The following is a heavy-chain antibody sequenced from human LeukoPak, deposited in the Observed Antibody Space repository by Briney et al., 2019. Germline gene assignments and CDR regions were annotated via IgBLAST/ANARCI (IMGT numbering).Heavy chain of an antibody. CDR2: IYASGST. V-gene: IGHV4-4*07. J-gene: IGHJ4*02. CDR1: SGSITSYA. D-gene: IGHD5-18*01. CDR3: ARRLVGDTAMLTE. Sequence: SETLSLTCTVSSGSITSYAWSWIRQPAGKGLQWVGRIYASGSTNYNPSHKSRVTLSVDTSRNQFSLQLSSVTAADTAVYYWARRLVGDTAMLTEWGQGTLVTVSS.